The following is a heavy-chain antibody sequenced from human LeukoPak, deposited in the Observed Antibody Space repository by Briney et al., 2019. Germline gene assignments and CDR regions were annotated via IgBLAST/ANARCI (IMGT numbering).Heavy chain of an antibody. D-gene: IGHD6-13*01. J-gene: IGHJ4*02. CDR1: GGSISSSSYY. V-gene: IGHV4-39*07. Sequence: SETLSLTCTVSGGSISSSSYYWGWIRQPPGKGLEWIGSIYYSGSTYYNPSLKSRVTISVDTSKNQFSLKLSSGTAADTAVYYCAREVVAAAGTWDYWGQGTLVTVSS. CDR2: IYYSGST. CDR3: AREVVAAAGTWDY.